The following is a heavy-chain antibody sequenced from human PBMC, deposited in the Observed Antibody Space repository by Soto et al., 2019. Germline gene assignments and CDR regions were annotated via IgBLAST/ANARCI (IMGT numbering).Heavy chain of an antibody. Sequence: SETLSLTCTVSGGSISSGGYYWSWIRQHPGKGLEWIGYIYYSGSTYYNPSLKSRVTISVDTSKNQFSLKLSSVTAADTAVYYCARVNLVPAAIPYYGMDVWGQGTTVTVSS. CDR2: IYYSGST. J-gene: IGHJ6*02. CDR1: GGSISSGGYY. D-gene: IGHD2-2*01. CDR3: ARVNLVPAAIPYYGMDV. V-gene: IGHV4-30-4*08.